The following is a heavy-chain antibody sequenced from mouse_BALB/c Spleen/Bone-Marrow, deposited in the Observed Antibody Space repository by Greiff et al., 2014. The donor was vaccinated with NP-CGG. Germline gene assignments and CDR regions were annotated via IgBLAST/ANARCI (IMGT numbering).Heavy chain of an antibody. D-gene: IGHD1-1*01. V-gene: IGHV14-3*02. CDR2: IDPANGNT. J-gene: IGHJ4*01. CDR3: AEITTAVYYVMDY. Sequence: EVQLQQSGAELVKPGASVKLSCTASGFNIEDTYMHWVKQRPEQGLEWIGRIDPANGNTKYDPKFQGKATITADTSSNTAYLQLSSLTSEDTAVYYCAEITTAVYYVMDYWGQGTSVTVSS. CDR1: GFNIEDTY.